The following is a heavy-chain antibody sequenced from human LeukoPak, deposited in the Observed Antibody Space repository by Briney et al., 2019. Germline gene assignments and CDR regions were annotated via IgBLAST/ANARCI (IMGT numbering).Heavy chain of an antibody. J-gene: IGHJ4*02. D-gene: IGHD5-18*01. CDR2: IHRDGSDK. Sequence: PGGSLRLSCAASGFTFSDYWMTWVRQAPGKGLEWVANIHRDGSDKYYVDSVKGRFTISRDNAKNSLYLQMNGLRGEDTAVYYCAKNRTAHDYWGQGTLVTVSS. V-gene: IGHV3-7*02. CDR1: GFTFSDYW. CDR3: AKNRTAHDY.